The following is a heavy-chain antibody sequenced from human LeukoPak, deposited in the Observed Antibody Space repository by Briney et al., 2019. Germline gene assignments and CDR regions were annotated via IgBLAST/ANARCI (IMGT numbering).Heavy chain of an antibody. V-gene: IGHV4-34*01. D-gene: IGHD5-12*01. CDR3: ASLRPIAYYYYGMDV. CDR1: GGSFSGYY. Sequence: SETLSLTCAVYGGSFSGYYWSWIRQPPGKGLEWIGEINHSGSTNYNPSLESRVTISVDTSKNQFSLKLSSVTAADTAVYYCASLRPIAYYYYGMDVWGQGTTVTVSS. CDR2: INHSGST. J-gene: IGHJ6*02.